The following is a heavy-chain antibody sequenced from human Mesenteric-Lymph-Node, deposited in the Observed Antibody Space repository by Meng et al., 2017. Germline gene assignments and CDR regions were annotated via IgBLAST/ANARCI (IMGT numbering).Heavy chain of an antibody. Sequence: WGPRLRRPWALGKVSFKASGYTFTSYAINWVRQAPGQGLEWMGWINTNTGNPTYAQGFTGRFVFSLDTSVSTAYLQISSLKAEDTAVYYCARDLSYYGSGSFDPWGQGTLVTVSS. J-gene: IGHJ5*02. D-gene: IGHD3-10*01. V-gene: IGHV7-4-1*02. CDR2: INTNTGNP. CDR1: GYTFTSYA. CDR3: ARDLSYYGSGSFDP.